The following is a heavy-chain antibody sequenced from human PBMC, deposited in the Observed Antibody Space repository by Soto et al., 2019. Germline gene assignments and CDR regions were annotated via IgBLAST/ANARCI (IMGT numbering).Heavy chain of an antibody. D-gene: IGHD2-15*01. V-gene: IGHV4-34*01. J-gene: IGHJ2*01. Sequence: SETLSLTCAVYGGSFSGYYWSWIRQPPGKGLEWIGEINHSGSTNYNPSLKSRVTISVDTSKNKFSMKLSSVTAADTAVYYCARAVTHCSGGSCYWYFDLWGRGTLVTVSS. CDR1: GGSFSGYY. CDR3: ARAVTHCSGGSCYWYFDL. CDR2: INHSGST.